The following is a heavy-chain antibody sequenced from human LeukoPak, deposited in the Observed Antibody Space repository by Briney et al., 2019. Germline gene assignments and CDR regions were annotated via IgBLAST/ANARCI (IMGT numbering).Heavy chain of an antibody. D-gene: IGHD6-19*01. CDR2: IYDSGST. V-gene: IGHV4-39*01. CDR3: ARQNGYRSGWYGS. J-gene: IGHJ5*02. Sequence: SETLSLTCTVSGGSISSSSYYWGWIRQPPGKGLEWIGSIYDSGSTYYNPSLKRRATISVDTSKNQLSLKLSPVTAADTAVYYCARQNGYRSGWYGSWGPGTLVTVSS. CDR1: GGSISSSSYY.